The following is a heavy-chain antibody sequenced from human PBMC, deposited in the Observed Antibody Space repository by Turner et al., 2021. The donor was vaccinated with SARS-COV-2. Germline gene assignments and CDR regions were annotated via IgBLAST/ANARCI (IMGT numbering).Heavy chain of an antibody. J-gene: IGHJ6*02. V-gene: IGHV1-69*10. D-gene: IGHD2-2*01. CDR1: RGTFSSYA. Sequence: SSVKVSFKASRGTFSSYAINWVRQAPGQWLEWMGGIIPILGIANHAQKFQGRVTITADKSTSTAYMELSSLRYEDTAVYYCARDKMIAAMPTSGMDVWGQGTTVTVSS. CDR3: ARDKMIAAMPTSGMDV. CDR2: IIPILGIA.